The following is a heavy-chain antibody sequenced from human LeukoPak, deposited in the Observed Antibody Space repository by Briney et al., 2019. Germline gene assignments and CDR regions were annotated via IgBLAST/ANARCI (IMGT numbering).Heavy chain of an antibody. Sequence: PSETLSLTCTVSGASISNYYWSWIRQPPGKGLEWIGYIYYSGNTKYNPSLKSRITISVDTSKNQFSLSLSSVTAADTAVYYCATYDYSNYGGGIFDYWGQGTRVTVSS. V-gene: IGHV4-59*01. D-gene: IGHD4-11*01. CDR2: IYYSGNT. CDR3: ATYDYSNYGGGIFDY. J-gene: IGHJ4*02. CDR1: GASISNYY.